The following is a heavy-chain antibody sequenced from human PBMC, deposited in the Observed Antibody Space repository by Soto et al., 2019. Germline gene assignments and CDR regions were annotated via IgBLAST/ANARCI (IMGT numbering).Heavy chain of an antibody. CDR3: ARDKITGLLDY. J-gene: IGHJ4*02. V-gene: IGHV4-34*01. D-gene: IGHD3-16*01. Sequence: QVQLQQWGAGLLKPSETLSLTCAVYGGSFSGYYWTWIRQPPGTGLEWNGEINHSGSTNYNPSLKSRVTISVDTSKNQFSLTLTSVTAADTAVYYCARDKITGLLDYWGQGTLFTVSP. CDR2: INHSGST. CDR1: GGSFSGYY.